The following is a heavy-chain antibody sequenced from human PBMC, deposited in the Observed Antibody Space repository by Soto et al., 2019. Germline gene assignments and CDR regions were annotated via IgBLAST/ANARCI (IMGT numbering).Heavy chain of an antibody. V-gene: IGHV4-31*03. J-gene: IGHJ5*02. CDR3: ASSHCSSTSYYFGSSWFDP. CDR1: GGSISSGGYY. Sequence: QVQLQESGPGLVKPSQTLSLTCTVSGGSISSGGYYWSWIRQHPGKGLEWIGYIYYSGSTYYNPSLKSRVTISVDTSKNQFSLKLSSVTAADTAVYYCASSHCSSTSYYFGSSWFDPWGQGTLVTVSS. D-gene: IGHD2-2*01. CDR2: IYYSGST.